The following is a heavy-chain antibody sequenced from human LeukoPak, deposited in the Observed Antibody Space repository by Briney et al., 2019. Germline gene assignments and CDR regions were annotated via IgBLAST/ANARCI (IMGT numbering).Heavy chain of an antibody. J-gene: IGHJ4*02. Sequence: GASVTVSCTASGYTFTSYDINWVRQATGQGLEWMGWMNPNSGNTGYAQKFQGRVTMTRNTSISTAYMELSSLRSEDTAVHYCARGPLGDYSNYWGQGTLVTVSS. D-gene: IGHD4-11*01. CDR2: MNPNSGNT. CDR3: ARGPLGDYSNY. V-gene: IGHV1-8*01. CDR1: GYTFTSYD.